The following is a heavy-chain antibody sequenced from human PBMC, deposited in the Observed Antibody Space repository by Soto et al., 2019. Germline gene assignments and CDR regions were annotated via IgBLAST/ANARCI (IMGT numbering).Heavy chain of an antibody. J-gene: IGHJ6*02. CDR1: GGSISSGGYS. D-gene: IGHD4-4*01. V-gene: IGHV4-30-2*01. Sequence: QLQLQESGSGLVKPSQTLSLTCAVSGGSISSGGYSWSWIRQPPGKGLEWIGYIYHSGSTYYNPSLKSRVTISVDRSKNQFSLKLSSESAADTAVYYCAREDYSNSNYYYYGMDVWGQGTTVTVSS. CDR3: AREDYSNSNYYYYGMDV. CDR2: IYHSGST.